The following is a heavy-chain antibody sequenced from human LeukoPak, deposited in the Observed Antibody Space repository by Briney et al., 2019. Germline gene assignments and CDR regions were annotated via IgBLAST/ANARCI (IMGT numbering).Heavy chain of an antibody. CDR3: AKSMGAPRYFDS. V-gene: IGHV3-23*01. CDR1: GFTFSSYA. CDR2: IGITGSST. D-gene: IGHD1-26*01. J-gene: IGHJ4*02. Sequence: HPGGSLRLSCAASGFTFSSYAMSWVRQAPGTRLEWVSVIGITGSSTYYADSVKGRFTISRDNPKNTLYLQMNSLRAEDTAVYYCAKSMGAPRYFDSWGQGTLVTVSS.